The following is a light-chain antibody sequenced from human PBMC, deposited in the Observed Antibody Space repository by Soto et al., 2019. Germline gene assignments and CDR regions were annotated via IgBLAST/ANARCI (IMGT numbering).Light chain of an antibody. V-gene: IGLV1-40*01. J-gene: IGLJ3*02. CDR2: GNS. Sequence: QSVLTQPPSVSGAPGQRVTISCTGYNSNIGAGYDVHWYQQLPGTAPKLLIYGNSNRPSGVPDRFSASKSGTSASRAITGLQAEDEADYYCQSYDRTLSGWLFGGGTKPTVL. CDR1: NSNIGAGYD. CDR3: QSYDRTLSGWL.